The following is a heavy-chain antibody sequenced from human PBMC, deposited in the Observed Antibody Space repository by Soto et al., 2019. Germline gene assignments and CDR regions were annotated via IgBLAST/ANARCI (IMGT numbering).Heavy chain of an antibody. CDR1: GYTFTSYA. Sequence: QVQLVQSGAEEKKPGASVKVSCKASGYTFTSYAMHWVRQAPGQRLEWMGWINAGNGNTKYSQKFQGRVTITRDTSASTAYMELSSLRSEDTAVYYCARDRKNCISTRCSPDYYYGMDVWGQGTTVTVSS. CDR3: ARDRKNCISTRCSPDYYYGMDV. J-gene: IGHJ6*02. D-gene: IGHD2-2*01. CDR2: INAGNGNT. V-gene: IGHV1-3*05.